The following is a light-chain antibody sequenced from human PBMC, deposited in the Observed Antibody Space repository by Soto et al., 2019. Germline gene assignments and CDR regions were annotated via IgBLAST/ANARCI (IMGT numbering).Light chain of an antibody. Sequence: ERVRAQSAGTRSVSPGERATLSCMASQSVSSNLAWYQQKPGQAPRLLIYGASTRATGIPARFSGSGSGTDFTLTISSLQSEDFAVYYCQPYTPWPPWPFAQGTMVAI. J-gene: IGKJ1*01. V-gene: IGKV3-15*01. CDR2: GAS. CDR1: QSVSSN. CDR3: QPYTPWPPWP.